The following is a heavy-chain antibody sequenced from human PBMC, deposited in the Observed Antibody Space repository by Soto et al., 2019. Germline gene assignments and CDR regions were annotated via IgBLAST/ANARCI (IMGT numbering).Heavy chain of an antibody. J-gene: IGHJ6*03. V-gene: IGHV4-34*01. CDR3: ARALRLYYYYYYYLDV. Sequence: SETLSLTCAVYGGSFSGYYWSWIRQPPGKGLEWIGEINHSGSTNYNPSLKSRVTISVDTSKNQFSLKLSSVTAADTAVYYCARALRLYYYYYYYLDVWGKGTTVTVSS. D-gene: IGHD3-3*01. CDR2: INHSGST. CDR1: GGSFSGYY.